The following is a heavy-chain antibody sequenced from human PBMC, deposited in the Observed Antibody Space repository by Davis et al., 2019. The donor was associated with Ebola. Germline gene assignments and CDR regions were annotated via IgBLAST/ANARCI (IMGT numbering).Heavy chain of an antibody. Sequence: PGGSLRLSCAASGFTFSSYGMHWVRQAPGKGLEWVAVIWYDGSNKYYADSVKGRFTISRDNSKNTLYLQMNSLRAEDTAVYYCARKYSSGWYAWFDPWGQGTLVTVSS. J-gene: IGHJ5*02. D-gene: IGHD6-19*01. CDR2: IWYDGSNK. V-gene: IGHV3-33*01. CDR1: GFTFSSYG. CDR3: ARKYSSGWYAWFDP.